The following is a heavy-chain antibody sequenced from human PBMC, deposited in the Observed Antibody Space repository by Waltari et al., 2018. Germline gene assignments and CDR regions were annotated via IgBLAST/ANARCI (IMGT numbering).Heavy chain of an antibody. CDR3: AKVVLDKGQAGYYYYYYMDV. V-gene: IGHV3-30*02. D-gene: IGHD3-10*01. Sequence: QVQLVESGGGVVQPGGSLRLSCAASGFTFSSYGMHWVRQAPGKGLEWVAFIRYDGRNKYYADSVKCRFTISRDNSKNTLYLQMNSLRAEDTAVYYCAKVVLDKGQAGYYYYYYMDVWGKGTTVTVSS. J-gene: IGHJ6*03. CDR1: GFTFSSYG. CDR2: IRYDGRNK.